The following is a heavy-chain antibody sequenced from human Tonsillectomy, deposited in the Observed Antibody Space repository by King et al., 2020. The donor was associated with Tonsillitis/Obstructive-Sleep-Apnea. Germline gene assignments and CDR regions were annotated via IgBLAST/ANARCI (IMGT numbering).Heavy chain of an antibody. Sequence: QLVQSGAEVMQPGASLKVSCKASGYTFTDYGITWVRQAPGQGLEWMGWISTYNGNTNYAQKFEGRVTMTTDTSTSTAYMELRSLRSDDTAVYYCARDFFIKVTTYSPPVNYFYGMDVWGQGTTLTVSS. CDR3: ARDFFIKVTTYSPPVNYFYGMDV. V-gene: IGHV1-18*04. CDR1: GYTFTDYG. J-gene: IGHJ6*02. CDR2: ISTYNGNT. D-gene: IGHD4-17*01.